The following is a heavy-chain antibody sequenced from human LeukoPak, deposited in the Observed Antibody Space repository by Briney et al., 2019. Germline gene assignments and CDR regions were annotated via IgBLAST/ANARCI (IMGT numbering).Heavy chain of an antibody. J-gene: IGHJ4*02. CDR1: GFTFDDYG. CDR3: AKDFSGYIDY. V-gene: IGHV3-43*02. CDR2: FSGDGGST. D-gene: IGHD3-22*01. Sequence: GGSLRLSCAASGFTFDDYGMHWVRQPPGKGLEWVSLFSGDGGSTYYADSVKGRFTISRDSRKNSLYLEVNSLTTEDSAIYYCAKDFSGYIDYWGQGTLVTVSS.